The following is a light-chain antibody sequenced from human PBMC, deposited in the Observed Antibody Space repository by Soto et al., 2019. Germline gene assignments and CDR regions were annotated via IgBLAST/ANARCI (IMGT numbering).Light chain of an antibody. J-gene: IGKJ4*01. CDR1: QPISNY. CDR3: QQYSSWSPT. V-gene: IGKV3-11*01. CDR2: NAA. Sequence: EIVLTQSPATLSLSPGQGATLSFSASQPISNYFVWYQQKPGQAPRLLIYNAANRDTGIPARFSGSGSGTDFTLTISSLEPEDVAVYYCQQYSSWSPTFGGGTEVDIQ.